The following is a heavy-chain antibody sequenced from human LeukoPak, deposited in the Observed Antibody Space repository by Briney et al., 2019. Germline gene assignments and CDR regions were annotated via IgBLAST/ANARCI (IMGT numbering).Heavy chain of an antibody. J-gene: IGHJ6*03. CDR1: GGSISSSTYY. Sequence: PSETLSLTCTVSGGSISSSTYYWGWIRQPPGKGLEWIGSSYYTGNTYYNPSLKSRVTISVDTSKKQFSLKLNSVTAADTAVYYCARLDSIGWLGNYYYYRDVWGKGTTVIVSS. CDR3: ARLDSIGWLGNYYYYRDV. CDR2: SYYTGNT. D-gene: IGHD6-19*01. V-gene: IGHV4-39*01.